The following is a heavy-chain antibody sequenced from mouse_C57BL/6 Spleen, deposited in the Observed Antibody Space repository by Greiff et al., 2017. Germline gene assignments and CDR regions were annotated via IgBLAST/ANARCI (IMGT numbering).Heavy chain of an antibody. CDR1: GFSLTSYA. J-gene: IGHJ2*01. CDR2: IWTGGGT. Sequence: QVQLQQSGPGLVAPSQSLSITCTVSGFSLTSYAISWVRQPPGKGLEWLGVIWTGGGTNYNSALKSRLSISKDNSKSQVFLKMNSLQTDDTARYYCARNFGTGRNYFDYWGQGTTLTVSS. CDR3: ARNFGTGRNYFDY. D-gene: IGHD3-1*01. V-gene: IGHV2-9-1*01.